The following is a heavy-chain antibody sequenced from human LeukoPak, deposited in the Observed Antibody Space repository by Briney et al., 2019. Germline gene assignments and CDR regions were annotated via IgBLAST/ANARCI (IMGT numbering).Heavy chain of an antibody. J-gene: IGHJ4*02. V-gene: IGHV3-53*01. CDR3: ARDIQWLVPGY. Sequence: GGSLRLSCAASGFTVSSNYMSWVRQAPGKGLEWLSVIYSGGSTYYADSVKGRFTISRDNAKNSLYLQMNSLRAEDTAVYYCARDIQWLVPGYWGQGTLVTVSS. D-gene: IGHD6-19*01. CDR2: IYSGGST. CDR1: GFTVSSNY.